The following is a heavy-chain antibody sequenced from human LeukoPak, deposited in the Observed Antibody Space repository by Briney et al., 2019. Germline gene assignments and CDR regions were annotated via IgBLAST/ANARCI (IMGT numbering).Heavy chain of an antibody. Sequence: SETLSLTCTVSGGSISSGGYYWSWIRQHPGTGLEWIGYIYYSGSTYYNPSLKSRVTISVDTSKNQFSLKLSSVTAADTAVYYCARDVHEWLGPWDYYYGMDVWGQGTTVTVSS. D-gene: IGHD3-3*01. J-gene: IGHJ6*02. CDR2: IYYSGST. V-gene: IGHV4-31*03. CDR1: GGSISSGGYY. CDR3: ARDVHEWLGPWDYYYGMDV.